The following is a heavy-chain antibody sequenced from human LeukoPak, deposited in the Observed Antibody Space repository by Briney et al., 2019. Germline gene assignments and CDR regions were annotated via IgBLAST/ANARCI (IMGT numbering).Heavy chain of an antibody. V-gene: IGHV1-18*01. CDR3: ARAFWSGYTDNYYGMDV. J-gene: IGHJ6*02. CDR2: ISAYNGNT. Sequence: GASVKVSCTASGYTFTSYGISWVRQAPGQGLEWMGWISAYNGNTNYAQKLQGRVTMTTDTSTSTAYMELRSLRSDDTAVYYCARAFWSGYTDNYYGMDVWGQGTTVTVSS. CDR1: GYTFTSYG. D-gene: IGHD3-3*01.